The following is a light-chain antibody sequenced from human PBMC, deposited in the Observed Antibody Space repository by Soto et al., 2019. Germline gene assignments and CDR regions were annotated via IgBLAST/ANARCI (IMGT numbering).Light chain of an antibody. J-gene: IGLJ1*01. CDR2: DVS. Sequence: QSVLTQPRSVSGSPGQSVTISCTGTNSDVGGYDYVSWYQHHPGKAPKLMIYDVSKRPSAVPDRFSGSKSGNTASLTISGLQAEDEADYYCCSYAGSYTYVFGTGTKVTVL. CDR1: NSDVGGYDY. CDR3: CSYAGSYTYV. V-gene: IGLV2-11*01.